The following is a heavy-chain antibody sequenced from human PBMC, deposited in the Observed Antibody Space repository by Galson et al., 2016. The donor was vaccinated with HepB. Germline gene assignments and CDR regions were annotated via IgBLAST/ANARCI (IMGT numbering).Heavy chain of an antibody. CDR3: ARAGFYNLDN. D-gene: IGHD1-14*01. V-gene: IGHV4-4*02. CDR1: GDSINTDNW. Sequence: SETLSLTCAVSGDSINTDNWWSWVRQPPGKGLEWIGEVHHGRGTNYNPSLKSRVTISLDRSKNQFSLNVNSVTAADTAVYYCARAGFYNLDNWGQGTLVAVSA. J-gene: IGHJ4*02. CDR2: VHHGRGT.